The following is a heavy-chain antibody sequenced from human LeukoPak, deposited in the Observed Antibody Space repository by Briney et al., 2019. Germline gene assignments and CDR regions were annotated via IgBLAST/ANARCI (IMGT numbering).Heavy chain of an antibody. Sequence: GGSLRLSCAASGFTFSSYGMHWVRQAPGKGLEWVSVISDSGGSTYYADSVKGRFTISRDNSENTLFLQMNSLRAEDTAVYYCAKDARRTNGWYFFDYWGQGTLVTVSS. J-gene: IGHJ4*02. CDR2: ISDSGGST. D-gene: IGHD6-19*01. V-gene: IGHV3-23*01. CDR1: GFTFSSYG. CDR3: AKDARRTNGWYFFDY.